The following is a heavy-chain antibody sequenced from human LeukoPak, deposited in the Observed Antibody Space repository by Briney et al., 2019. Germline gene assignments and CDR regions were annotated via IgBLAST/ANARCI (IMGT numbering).Heavy chain of an antibody. CDR1: GFTFSSYA. CDR3: ARVHNWNVGYYFDY. Sequence: TGGSLRLSCAASGFTFSSYAMHWVRQAPGKGLEWVAVISYDGSNKYYADSVKGRFTISRDNSKNTLYLQMNSLRAEDTAVYYCARVHNWNVGYYFDYWGQGTLVTVSS. D-gene: IGHD1-1*01. CDR2: ISYDGSNK. V-gene: IGHV3-30-3*01. J-gene: IGHJ4*02.